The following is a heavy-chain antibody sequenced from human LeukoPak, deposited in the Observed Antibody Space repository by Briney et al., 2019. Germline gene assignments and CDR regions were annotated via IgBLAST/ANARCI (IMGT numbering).Heavy chain of an antibody. CDR2: FTTGANYI. V-gene: IGHV3-23*03. J-gene: IGHJ3*02. Sequence: GGSLRLSCAASGFTVSGFAMSWVRQAPGKGLEWVSVFTTGANYIYYADSVKGRFTISRDNSKNTLYLQMNSLRAEDTAVYYCAKEGPYCSGGSCYEAAFDIWGQGTMVTVSS. CDR1: GFTVSGFA. D-gene: IGHD2-15*01. CDR3: AKEGPYCSGGSCYEAAFDI.